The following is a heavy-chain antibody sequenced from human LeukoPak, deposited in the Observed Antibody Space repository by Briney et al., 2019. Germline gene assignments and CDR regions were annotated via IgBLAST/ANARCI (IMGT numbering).Heavy chain of an antibody. D-gene: IGHD4-11*01. Sequence: PSQTLSLTCTVSGGSISSGGYYWSWIRQPPGKGLEWIGYIYHSGSTYYNPSLKSRVTISVDRSKNQFSLRLSSVTAADTAVYYCAREAGDYSNGDDAFDIWGQGTMVTVSS. J-gene: IGHJ3*02. CDR1: GGSISSGGYY. V-gene: IGHV4-30-2*01. CDR2: IYHSGST. CDR3: AREAGDYSNGDDAFDI.